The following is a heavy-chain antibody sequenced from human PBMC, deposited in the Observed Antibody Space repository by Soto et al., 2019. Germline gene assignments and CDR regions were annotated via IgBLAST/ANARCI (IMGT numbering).Heavy chain of an antibody. CDR2: ISSSSSYI. D-gene: IGHD3-10*01. V-gene: IGHV3-21*01. Sequence: GGSLRFSCAASGFTFSSYSMNWVRQAPGKGLEWVSSISSSSSYIYYADSVKGRFTISRDNAKNSLYLQMNSLRAEDTAVYYCAREAPTSMVRGVIIDYWGQGTLVTVSS. CDR1: GFTFSSYS. CDR3: AREAPTSMVRGVIIDY. J-gene: IGHJ4*02.